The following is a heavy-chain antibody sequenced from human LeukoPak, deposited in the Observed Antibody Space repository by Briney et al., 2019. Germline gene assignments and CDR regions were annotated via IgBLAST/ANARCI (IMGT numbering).Heavy chain of an antibody. CDR1: GLTFSNYY. CDR2: ISNTGSTF. CDR3: ARDYGNYWGYFDY. D-gene: IGHD3-22*01. J-gene: IGHJ4*02. Sequence: PGGSLRLSCAASGLTFSNYYMAWIRQAPGKGLEWISYISNTGSTFYYADSVKGRFTISRDNAKNSLFLQMNSLRAEDTSVYYCARDYGNYWGYFDYWGQGALVTVSS. V-gene: IGHV3-11*04.